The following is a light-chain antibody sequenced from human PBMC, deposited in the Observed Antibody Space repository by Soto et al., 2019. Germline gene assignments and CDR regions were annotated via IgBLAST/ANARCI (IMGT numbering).Light chain of an antibody. CDR3: QQYDNYVT. Sequence: DIQMTQSPSTLSASVGDRVTITCRASQSISSWLAWYQQKPGKAPKLLIYKASSLESGVPSRFSGSGSGTDFTLTISRLQPDDFATYYCQQYDNYVTFGGGTKVEIK. CDR2: KAS. V-gene: IGKV1-5*03. J-gene: IGKJ4*01. CDR1: QSISSW.